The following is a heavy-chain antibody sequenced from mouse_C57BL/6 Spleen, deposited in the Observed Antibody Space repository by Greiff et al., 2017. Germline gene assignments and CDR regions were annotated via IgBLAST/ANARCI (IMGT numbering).Heavy chain of an antibody. CDR2: IHPNSGST. Sequence: QVQLQQSGAELVKPGASVTLSCKASGYTFTSYWMHWVKQRPGQGLEWIGMIHPNSGSTNYNEKFQSKATLTVDKSSSTAYMQLSSLTSEDSAVYYCARVDDDMGFAYWGQGTLVTVSA. CDR1: GYTFTSYW. V-gene: IGHV1-64*01. CDR3: ARVDDDMGFAY. J-gene: IGHJ3*01. D-gene: IGHD2-3*01.